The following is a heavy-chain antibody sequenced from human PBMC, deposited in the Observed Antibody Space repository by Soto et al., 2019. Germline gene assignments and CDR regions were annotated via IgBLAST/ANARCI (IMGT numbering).Heavy chain of an antibody. CDR3: ATDTYCPAACYRGHGN. Sequence: EVQLVESGGDLVQPGGSLRLSCAASGFTFSSYWMAWVRQSPGKGLEWVASMNQRGSDLQYVDSVTGRFTISRDNARDLLYLQMNNLRAEDTAIYYCATDTYCPAACYRGHGNWGQGTLVTVSS. CDR1: GFTFSSYW. J-gene: IGHJ4*02. D-gene: IGHD2-8*02. V-gene: IGHV3-7*01. CDR2: MNQRGSDL.